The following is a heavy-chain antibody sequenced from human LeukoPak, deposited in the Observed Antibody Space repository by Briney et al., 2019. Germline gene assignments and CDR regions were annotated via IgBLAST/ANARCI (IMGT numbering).Heavy chain of an antibody. CDR2: IDWDDDK. CDR3: ARISPDYYDSSGYFDY. D-gene: IGHD3-22*01. J-gene: IGHJ4*02. CDR1: GFSLSTRGMC. V-gene: IGHV2-70*11. Sequence: SGPTLVKPPQTLTLTFTFSGFSLSTRGMCVGWIRQPPGKALEWLTRIDWDDDKYYSTSLKTRLTISKDTSKNQVVLTMTNMDPVDTATYYCARISPDYYDSSGYFDYWGQGTLVTVSS.